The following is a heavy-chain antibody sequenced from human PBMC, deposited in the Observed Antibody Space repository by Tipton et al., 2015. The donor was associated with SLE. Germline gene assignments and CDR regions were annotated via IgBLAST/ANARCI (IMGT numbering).Heavy chain of an antibody. CDR1: GGSISSYY. CDR2: IHHSGST. CDR3: ARGRITMKM. Sequence: TLSLTCTVSGGSISSYYWTWIRQPPGKGLEWIGEIHHSGSTNYNPSLKSRVTISVDTSKDQFSLKLSSVTAADTAVYYCARGRITMKMWGQGTLVTVSS. J-gene: IGHJ4*02. V-gene: IGHV4-34*01. D-gene: IGHD3-22*01.